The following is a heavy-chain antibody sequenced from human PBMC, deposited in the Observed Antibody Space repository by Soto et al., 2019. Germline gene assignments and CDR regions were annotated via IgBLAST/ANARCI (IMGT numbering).Heavy chain of an antibody. V-gene: IGHV1-69*13. Sequence: SVKVSCKASGGTFSSYAISWVRQAPGQGLEWMGGIIPIFGTANYAQKFQGRVTMTADESTSTAYMELSSLRSEDTAVYCCARDVDSGYDYSSSFYYYGMDVWGQGTTVTVSS. D-gene: IGHD5-12*01. CDR3: ARDVDSGYDYSSSFYYYGMDV. CDR2: IIPIFGTA. J-gene: IGHJ6*02. CDR1: GGTFSSYA.